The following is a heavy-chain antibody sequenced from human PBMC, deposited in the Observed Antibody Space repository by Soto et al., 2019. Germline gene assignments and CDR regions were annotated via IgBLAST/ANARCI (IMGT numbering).Heavy chain of an antibody. J-gene: IGHJ5*02. CDR2: VYHSGST. CDR1: GGSIIMSNW. V-gene: IGHV4-4*02. CDR3: ARDLRRSNSGIDP. Sequence: QVQLQESGPGLVKPSGTLSLTCAVSGGSIIMSNWWSWVRRPPGKGLEWIGEVYHSGSTTYNPSLKSRVSISVDKSKNQFYLRLSSVTAADTAVYYCARDLRRSNSGIDPWGQGILVTVPS. D-gene: IGHD7-27*01.